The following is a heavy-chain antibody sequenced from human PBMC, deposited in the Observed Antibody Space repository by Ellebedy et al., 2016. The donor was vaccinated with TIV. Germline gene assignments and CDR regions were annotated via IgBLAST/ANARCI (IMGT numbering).Heavy chain of an antibody. Sequence: PGGSLRLSCAASAFTFSDYYMSWIRQAPGKGLEWVSSISSSGTTIYYADSVKGRFTIPRDNAKNSLYLQMNSLRAEDTAVYYCAKGPASGYKNGSPWFDPWGQGTLVTVSS. CDR1: AFTFSDYY. CDR2: ISSSGTTI. CDR3: AKGPASGYKNGSPWFDP. V-gene: IGHV3-11*01. D-gene: IGHD1-14*01. J-gene: IGHJ5*02.